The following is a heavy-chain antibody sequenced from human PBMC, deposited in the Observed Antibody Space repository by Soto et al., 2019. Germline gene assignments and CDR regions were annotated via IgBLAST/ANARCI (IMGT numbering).Heavy chain of an antibody. D-gene: IGHD6-13*01. J-gene: IGHJ4*02. CDR1: GFTFSSFW. Sequence: EVQLVESGGGLVQPGGSLRLSCAASGFTFSSFWMHWVRQAPGKGLVWVSRINSDGSTTSYADSVKGRFTISRDNAKNTRYLQINSRRAEDPAVYYCARIPPGWGGEQLVLDYWGQGTLVTVSS. CDR2: INSDGSTT. CDR3: ARIPPGWGGEQLVLDY. V-gene: IGHV3-74*01.